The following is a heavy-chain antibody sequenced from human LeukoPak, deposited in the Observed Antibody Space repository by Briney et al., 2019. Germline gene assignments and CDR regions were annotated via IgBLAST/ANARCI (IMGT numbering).Heavy chain of an antibody. Sequence: PSETLSLTCAVYGGSFSGYYWSWIRQPPGKGLEWIGEINHSGSTNYNPSLKSRVTISVDTSKNQFSLKLSSVTAADTAVYYCARDLRSYYGSGSSENYYYMDVWGKGTTVTISS. CDR3: ARDLRSYYGSGSSENYYYMDV. V-gene: IGHV4-34*01. CDR1: GGSFSGYY. D-gene: IGHD3-10*01. J-gene: IGHJ6*03. CDR2: INHSGST.